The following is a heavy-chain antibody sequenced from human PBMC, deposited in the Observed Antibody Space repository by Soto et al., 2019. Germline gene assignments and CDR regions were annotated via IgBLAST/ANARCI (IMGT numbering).Heavy chain of an antibody. D-gene: IGHD6-13*01. CDR1: GFTFSTYW. V-gene: IGHV3-7*02. Sequence: GGSLRLSCAASGFTFSTYWMSWVRQAPGKGLEWVANIKHDGSEQYYVDSVKGRFTISRDNAKNTLYLQMNSLRAEDTAVYYCARHPERIAQIGWFDLWGQGTLVTVSS. CDR2: IKHDGSEQ. J-gene: IGHJ5*02. CDR3: ARHPERIAQIGWFDL.